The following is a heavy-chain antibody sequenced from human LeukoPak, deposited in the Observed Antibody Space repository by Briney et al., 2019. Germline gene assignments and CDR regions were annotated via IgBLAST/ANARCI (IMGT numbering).Heavy chain of an antibody. CDR1: GFTFSDHY. J-gene: IGHJ3*01. CDR2: ISETGVTM. D-gene: IGHD2-15*01. V-gene: IGHV3-11*04. Sequence: KAGGSLRLSCAASGFTFSDHYMDWVRQAPGKGLEWVSYISETGVTMYYADSMKGRFTVSRDNSKNSLFLQMNGLRVDDTAVYYCATLGAPCSGGRCDSDVLDVWGQGTMVTVSS. CDR3: ATLGAPCSGGRCDSDVLDV.